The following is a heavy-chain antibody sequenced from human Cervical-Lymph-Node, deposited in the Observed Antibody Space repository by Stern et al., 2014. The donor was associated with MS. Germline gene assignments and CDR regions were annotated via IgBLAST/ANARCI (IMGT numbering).Heavy chain of an antibody. CDR1: GGSFSGYY. Sequence: QVQLQQWGAGLLKPSETLSLTCAGYGGSFSGYYWSWIRQPPGKGLEWIGEINHSGRTNYTPSLKSRVTISVDTSKNQFSLKLSSVTAADTAVYYCARRGYSGYDYWGQGTLVTVSS. V-gene: IGHV4-34*01. D-gene: IGHD5-12*01. CDR3: ARRGYSGYDY. CDR2: INHSGRT. J-gene: IGHJ4*02.